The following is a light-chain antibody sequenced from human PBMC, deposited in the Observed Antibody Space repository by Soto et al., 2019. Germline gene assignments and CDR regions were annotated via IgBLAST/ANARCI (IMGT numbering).Light chain of an antibody. CDR1: SSDIGVYHY. CDR3: SSYAGSNNYV. Sequence: SVLTQPPSASKPPGHSVTVACAGTSSDIGVYHYVSWYHQHPGKAPKLLIYEVTKRPSGVPDRFSGSKSGNTASLTVSGLQADDEADYYCSSYAGSNNYVFGTGTKATVL. CDR2: EVT. J-gene: IGLJ1*01. V-gene: IGLV2-8*02.